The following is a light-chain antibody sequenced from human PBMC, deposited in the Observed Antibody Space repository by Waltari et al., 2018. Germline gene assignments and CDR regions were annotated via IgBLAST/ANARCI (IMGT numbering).Light chain of an antibody. Sequence: DIQMTQSPSSLSASVGDRLTISCRASQDISKSLNWFQQRPGKAPKLLITAASTLQSGVPSRFSGSGSGTDFTLTITSLQPEDFGTYYCQQTDSFPHTFGGGTKVEIK. V-gene: IGKV1-39*01. J-gene: IGKJ4*01. CDR1: QDISKS. CDR3: QQTDSFPHT. CDR2: AAS.